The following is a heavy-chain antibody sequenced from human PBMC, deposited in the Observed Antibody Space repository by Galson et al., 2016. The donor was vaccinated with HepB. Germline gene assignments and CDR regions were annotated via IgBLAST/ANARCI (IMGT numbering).Heavy chain of an antibody. CDR1: GFKFSNFW. D-gene: IGHD2-21*01. CDR2: ISSDGSFT. CDR3: TRQEVTSYSDSFDI. Sequence: SLRLSCAASGFKFSNFWMHWVRHAPGKGLLWVSRISSDGSFTTYADSVRGRFTVSRDNMWNTLVLKMDDLRAEDTATYFCTRQEVTSYSDSFDIWGQGTRVAVSS. J-gene: IGHJ3*02. V-gene: IGHV3-74*03.